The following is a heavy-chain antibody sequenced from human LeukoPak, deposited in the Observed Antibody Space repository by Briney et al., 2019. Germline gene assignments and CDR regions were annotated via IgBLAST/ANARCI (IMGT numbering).Heavy chain of an antibody. CDR2: ISSSGDTT. V-gene: IGHV3-23*01. Sequence: GGSLRLSCAASGFSFSNYAMSWVRQAPGKGLEWVSVISSSGDTTYYAGSVKGRFTISRDKSKNTLYLQMNSLRAEDTAVYYCAKLGGQWLVNFYDYWGQGTLVTVSS. J-gene: IGHJ4*02. CDR1: GFSFSNYA. CDR3: AKLGGQWLVNFYDY. D-gene: IGHD6-19*01.